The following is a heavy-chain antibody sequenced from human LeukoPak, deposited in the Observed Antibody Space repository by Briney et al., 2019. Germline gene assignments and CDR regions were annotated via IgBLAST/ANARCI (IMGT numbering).Heavy chain of an antibody. D-gene: IGHD3-3*01. V-gene: IGHV4-61*01. Sequence: PSETLSLTCTVSGGSVSSGSYYWSWIRQPPGKGLEWIGYIYYSGSTNYNPSLKSRVTISVDTSKNQFSLKLSSVTAADTAVYYCARDQAYYEFWSGYPYYYYYGMDVWGQGTTVTVSS. J-gene: IGHJ6*02. CDR2: IYYSGST. CDR1: GGSVSSGSYY. CDR3: ARDQAYYEFWSGYPYYYYYGMDV.